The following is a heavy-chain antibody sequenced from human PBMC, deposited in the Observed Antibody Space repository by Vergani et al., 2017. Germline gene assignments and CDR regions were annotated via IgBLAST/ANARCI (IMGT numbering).Heavy chain of an antibody. D-gene: IGHD3-22*01. Sequence: QVQLQESGPGLVKPSETLSLTCAVSGYSISSGYYWGWIRQPPGKGLEWIGSIYHSGSTYYNPSLKSRVTISVDTSKNQFSLKLSSVTAADTAVYYCAREFVGSGYIAGGYYFDYWGQGTLVTVSS. CDR3: AREFVGSGYIAGGYYFDY. CDR2: IYHSGST. CDR1: GYSISSGYY. V-gene: IGHV4-38-2*02. J-gene: IGHJ4*02.